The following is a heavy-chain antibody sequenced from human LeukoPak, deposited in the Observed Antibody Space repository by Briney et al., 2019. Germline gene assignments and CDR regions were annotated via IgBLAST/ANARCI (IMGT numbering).Heavy chain of an antibody. CDR1: GGSISSGGYY. V-gene: IGHV4-31*03. Sequence: SETLSLTCTVSGGSISSGGYYWSWIRQHPGKGLEWIGYIYDSGATSYNPSLKSRLTISVDTSRNQFSLRLSSVTAADSAVYYCARSDSSAYYFDYWGQGILVTVSS. D-gene: IGHD3-22*01. CDR3: ARSDSSAYYFDY. CDR2: IYDSGAT. J-gene: IGHJ4*02.